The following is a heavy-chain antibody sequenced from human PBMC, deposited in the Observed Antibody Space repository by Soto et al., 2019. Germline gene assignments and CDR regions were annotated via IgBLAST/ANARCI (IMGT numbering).Heavy chain of an antibody. Sequence: PSETLSLTCTVSGGSISSYYWSWIRQPPGKGLEWIGYIYYSGSTNYNPSLKSRVTISVDTPKNQFSLKLSSVTAADTAVYYCARLTVRWFDPWGQGTLVTVSS. CDR2: IYYSGST. D-gene: IGHD3-16*02. CDR3: ARLTVRWFDP. V-gene: IGHV4-59*01. CDR1: GGSISSYY. J-gene: IGHJ5*02.